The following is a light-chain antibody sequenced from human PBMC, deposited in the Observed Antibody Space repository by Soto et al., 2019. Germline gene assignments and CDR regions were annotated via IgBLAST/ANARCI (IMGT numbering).Light chain of an antibody. CDR2: AAS. V-gene: IGKV1-6*01. CDR3: QQYYSYPSIT. J-gene: IGKJ5*01. Sequence: ATQMTQSPSSLSASVGDRITITCRASRDIGSDLSWYQQKPGKAPKLLIYAASTLQSGVPSRFSGSGSGTDFTLTFSCLQSEDFATYYCQQYYSYPSITFGQGTRLEIK. CDR1: RDIGSD.